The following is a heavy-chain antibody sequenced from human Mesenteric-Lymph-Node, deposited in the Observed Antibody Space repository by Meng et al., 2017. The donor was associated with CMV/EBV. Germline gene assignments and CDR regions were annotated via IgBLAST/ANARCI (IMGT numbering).Heavy chain of an antibody. J-gene: IGHJ4*02. D-gene: IGHD2-8*02. CDR2: INHSGST. V-gene: IGHV4-34*01. CDR1: GGSFSGYY. CDR3: ARGTRGWRNYFDY. Sequence: CAVYGGSFSGYYWSCIRQPPGKGLEWIGEINHSGSTNYNPSLKSRVTISVDTSKNQFSLKLSSVTAADTAVYYCARGTRGWRNYFDYWGQGTLVTVS.